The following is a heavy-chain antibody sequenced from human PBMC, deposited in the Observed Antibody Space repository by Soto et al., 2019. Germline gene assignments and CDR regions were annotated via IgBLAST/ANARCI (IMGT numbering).Heavy chain of an antibody. Sequence: ASVKVSCKASGYTFTGYYMHWVRQAPGQGLEWMGWINPNSGGTNYAQKFQGRVTMTRDTSISTAYMELSRLRSDDTAVYYCVRATVGKAARPDDWGQGTLVTVSS. CDR2: INPNSGGT. J-gene: IGHJ4*02. D-gene: IGHD6-6*01. CDR1: GYTFTGYY. V-gene: IGHV1-2*02. CDR3: VRATVGKAARPDD.